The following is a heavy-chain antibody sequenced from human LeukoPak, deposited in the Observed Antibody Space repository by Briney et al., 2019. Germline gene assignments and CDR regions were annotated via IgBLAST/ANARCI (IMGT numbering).Heavy chain of an antibody. Sequence: PSETLSLTCSVSGDSMSSYSWSWIRQPPGKGLEWIGEINHSGSTNYNPSLKSRVTISVDTSKNQFSLKLSSVTAADTAVYYCARAGGYYDFWSGYRNENWFDPWGQGTLVTVSS. CDR3: ARAGGYYDFWSGYRNENWFDP. V-gene: IGHV4-59*08. CDR1: GDSMSSYS. D-gene: IGHD3-3*01. J-gene: IGHJ5*02. CDR2: INHSGST.